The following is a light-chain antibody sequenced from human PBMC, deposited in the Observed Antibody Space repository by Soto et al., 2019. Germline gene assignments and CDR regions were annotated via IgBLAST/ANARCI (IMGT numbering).Light chain of an antibody. Sequence: QSVLTQPPSASGTPGQRVTISCSGSSSNIGSNYVYWYQQLPGTAPKLLIYRNNQRPSGVPDRFSGSKSGTSASLAISGLRSEDEADYYCAAWDDRVYVFGTGTKATV. V-gene: IGLV1-47*01. CDR1: SSNIGSNY. CDR3: AAWDDRVYV. CDR2: RNN. J-gene: IGLJ1*01.